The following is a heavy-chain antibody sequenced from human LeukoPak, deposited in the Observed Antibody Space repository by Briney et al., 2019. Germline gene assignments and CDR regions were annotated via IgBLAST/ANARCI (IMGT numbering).Heavy chain of an antibody. V-gene: IGHV1-18*01. CDR2: ISVYNGKT. CDR1: GYTFSSYA. J-gene: IGHJ4*02. CDR3: ARTDSDWSRSGVFDY. Sequence: ASVKVSCKASGYTFSSYAMNWVRQAPGQGLEWMGWISVYNGKTNYAQKLQGRVIMTTDTSTSTAYMELRSLRSDDTAVYDCARTDSDWSRSGVFDYWGQGTLVTVSS. D-gene: IGHD6-19*01.